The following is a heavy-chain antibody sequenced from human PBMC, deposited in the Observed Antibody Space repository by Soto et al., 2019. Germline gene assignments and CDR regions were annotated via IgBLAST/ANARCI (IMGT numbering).Heavy chain of an antibody. CDR3: ARGGSGYSGHDTVPFDY. Sequence: QVQLVQSGAEVKKPGSSVKVSCKASGGTFSSYTISWVRQAPGQGLEWMGRIIPILGIANYAQKFQGRVTITADKSTSTAYMELSSLRSEDTAVYYCARGGSGYSGHDTVPFDYWGQGTLVTVSS. CDR2: IIPILGIA. D-gene: IGHD5-12*01. V-gene: IGHV1-69*02. CDR1: GGTFSSYT. J-gene: IGHJ4*02.